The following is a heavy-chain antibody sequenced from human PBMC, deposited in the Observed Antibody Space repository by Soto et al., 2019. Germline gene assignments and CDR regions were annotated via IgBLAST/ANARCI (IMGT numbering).Heavy chain of an antibody. CDR2: INPSGDDT. CDR3: VRGPRDIVVVVTANFDY. D-gene: IGHD2-15*01. V-gene: IGHV1-46*01. Sequence: ASVKVSCKASGYTFSSYYMNWVRQAPGQGLEWMGIINPSGDDTTYAQKFQGRVTMTRDTSTSTVYMELSSLRSEDTAVYYCVRGPRDIVVVVTANFDYWGQGTLVTVSS. J-gene: IGHJ4*02. CDR1: GYTFSSYY.